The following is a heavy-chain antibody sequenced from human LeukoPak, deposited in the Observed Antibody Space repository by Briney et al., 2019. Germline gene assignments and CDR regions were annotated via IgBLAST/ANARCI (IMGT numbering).Heavy chain of an antibody. J-gene: IGHJ4*02. CDR3: ARDLGYSNTHALDY. V-gene: IGHV3-64*01. CDR2: ITSNGGST. CDR1: GFTFSNNA. D-gene: IGHD5-18*01. Sequence: GGSLRLSCVVSGFTFSNNAMHWIRQAPGKGLEYVSAITSNGGSTYYANSVKGRFTISRDNSKNTLYLQMGSLRAEDMAVYYCARDLGYSNTHALDYWGQGTLVTVSS.